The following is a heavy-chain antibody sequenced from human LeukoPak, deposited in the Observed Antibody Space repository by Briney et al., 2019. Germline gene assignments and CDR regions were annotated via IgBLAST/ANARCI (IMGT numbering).Heavy chain of an antibody. CDR3: AKDEDSSGPTQVLKDEYFQH. Sequence: ASVKVSCKASGYTFTSYDINWVRQATGRGLEWMGYMKSNSDYTGYVQKFQGRLTMTRNTSISTAYMEVSSLRAEDTAVYYCAKDEDSSGPTQVLKDEYFQHWGQGTLVTVSS. D-gene: IGHD3-22*01. V-gene: IGHV1-8*01. CDR2: MKSNSDYT. J-gene: IGHJ1*01. CDR1: GYTFTSYD.